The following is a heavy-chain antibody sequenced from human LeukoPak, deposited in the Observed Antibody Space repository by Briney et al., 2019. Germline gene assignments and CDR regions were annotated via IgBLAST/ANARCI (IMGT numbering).Heavy chain of an antibody. D-gene: IGHD4-23*01. Sequence: GGSLRLSCEASGFTFSIYGMMWVRQAPGRGLEWVSLIWYDGSKENYADSVKGRFTITKDFSKNTLYLHMNSLRVEDTAVYYCARDLSYGGLDFRGQGTLVTVSS. J-gene: IGHJ4*02. CDR1: GFTFSIYG. V-gene: IGHV3-33*01. CDR3: ARDLSYGGLDF. CDR2: IWYDGSKE.